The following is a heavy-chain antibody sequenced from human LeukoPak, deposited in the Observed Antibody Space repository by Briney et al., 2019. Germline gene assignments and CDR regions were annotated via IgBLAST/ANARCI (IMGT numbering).Heavy chain of an antibody. Sequence: PSETLSLTCTVSGGSISSSSYYWGWIRQPPGKGLEWIGSIYYSGSTYYNPSLKSRVTISVDTSKNQFSLKLSSVTAADTAVYYCARVPRGSGSYYLYYYYYMDVWGKGTTVTVSS. CDR1: GGSISSSSYY. V-gene: IGHV4-39*07. CDR2: IYYSGST. D-gene: IGHD3-10*01. CDR3: ARVPRGSGSYYLYYYYYMDV. J-gene: IGHJ6*03.